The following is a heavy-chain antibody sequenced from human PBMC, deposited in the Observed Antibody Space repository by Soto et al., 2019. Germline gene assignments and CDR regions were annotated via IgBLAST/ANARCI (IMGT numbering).Heavy chain of an antibody. J-gene: IGHJ4*02. V-gene: IGHV4-4*02. CDR1: GGSISSSNW. CDR2: IYHSGST. D-gene: IGHD2-8*01. CDR3: ARHMPADIVRGAFDY. Sequence: SETLSLTCAVSGGSISSSNWWSWVRQPPGKGLEWIGEIYHSGSTNYNPSLKSRVTISVDKSKNQFSLKLSSVTAADTAVYYCARHMPADIVRGAFDYWGQGTLVTVSS.